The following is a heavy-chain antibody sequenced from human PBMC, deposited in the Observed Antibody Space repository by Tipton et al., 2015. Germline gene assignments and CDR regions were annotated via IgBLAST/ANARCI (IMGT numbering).Heavy chain of an antibody. Sequence: LRLSCTVSGGSVSSANYYWSWIRQPPGKGLELIGYIYYTGSVKYNSSPESRVTISLDTSKNQFSLKLSSVTAADTAVYYCARAYYFDSRAAYYFDYWGRGTLVTVSS. CDR3: ARAYYFDSRAAYYFDY. D-gene: IGHD3-22*01. CDR1: GGSVSSANYY. V-gene: IGHV4-61*01. J-gene: IGHJ4*01. CDR2: IYYTGSV.